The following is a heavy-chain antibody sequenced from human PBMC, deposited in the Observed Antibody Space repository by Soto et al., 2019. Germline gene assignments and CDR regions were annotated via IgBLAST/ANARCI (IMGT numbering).Heavy chain of an antibody. J-gene: IGHJ6*02. Sequence: EVQLVESGGGLVKPGGSLRLSCAASGFTFSSYSMNWVRQAPGKGLEWVSSISSSSGYIYYADSVRGRFTISRDNAQNSLFLHTNSLRAEDTAVYYCASLYYYDSSGYFGGHYYYGMDVWGQGTTVTVSS. CDR1: GFTFSSYS. V-gene: IGHV3-21*01. CDR3: ASLYYYDSSGYFGGHYYYGMDV. D-gene: IGHD3-22*01. CDR2: ISSSSGYI.